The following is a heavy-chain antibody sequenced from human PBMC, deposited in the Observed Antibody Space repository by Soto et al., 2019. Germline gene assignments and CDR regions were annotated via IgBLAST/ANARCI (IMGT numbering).Heavy chain of an antibody. CDR2: ISGSGGST. D-gene: IGHD6-6*01. Sequence: EVQLLESGGGLVQPGGSLRLSCAASGFTSSSYAMSWVRQAPGKGLEWVSAISGSGGSTYYADSVKGRFTISRDNSKNTLYLQMNSLRAEDTAVYYCAKVKKEYSSSSWLYYYYGMDVWGQGTTVTVSS. CDR1: GFTSSSYA. J-gene: IGHJ6*02. V-gene: IGHV3-23*01. CDR3: AKVKKEYSSSSWLYYYYGMDV.